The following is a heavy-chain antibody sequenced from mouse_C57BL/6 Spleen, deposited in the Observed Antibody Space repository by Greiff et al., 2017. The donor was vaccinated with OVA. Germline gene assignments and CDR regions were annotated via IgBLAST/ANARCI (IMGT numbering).Heavy chain of an antibody. J-gene: IGHJ4*01. CDR2: IDPSDSET. CDR1: GYTFTSYW. Sequence: QVQLQQPGAELVRPGSSVKLSCKASGYTFTSYWMHWVKQRPIQGLEWIGNIDPSDSETHYNQKFKDKATLTVDKSSSTAYMQLSSLTSEDSAVYYCARVYYYGSSCAMDYWGQGTSVTVSS. D-gene: IGHD1-1*01. V-gene: IGHV1-52*01. CDR3: ARVYYYGSSCAMDY.